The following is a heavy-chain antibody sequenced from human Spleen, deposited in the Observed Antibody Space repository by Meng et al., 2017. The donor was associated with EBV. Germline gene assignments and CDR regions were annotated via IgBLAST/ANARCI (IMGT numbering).Heavy chain of an antibody. CDR1: GGSFSNYY. CDR3: ARDLGGNWLDY. Sequence: QLQLKQWGAGLLKPSETLSLTCAVYGGSFSNYYWSWIRQSPGKGLEWIGEIHQSGSTNYNPSLKSRVTISIDTSKNQFSLKVTSVTAADTAVYYCARDLGGNWLDYWGQGTLVTVSS. CDR2: IHQSGST. V-gene: IGHV4-34*01. J-gene: IGHJ4*02. D-gene: IGHD2/OR15-2a*01.